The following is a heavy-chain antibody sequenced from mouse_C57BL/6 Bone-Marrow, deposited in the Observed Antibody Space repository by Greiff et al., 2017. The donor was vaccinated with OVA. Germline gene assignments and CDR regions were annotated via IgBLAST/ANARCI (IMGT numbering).Heavy chain of an antibody. Sequence: VQLQQSGAELVRPGTSVKMSCKASGYTFTNYWIGWAKQRPGHGLEWIGDIYPGGGYTNYNEKFKGKATLTADKSSSTAYMQFSSLTSEDSAIYYCARWTAQATDYCAMDYWGQGTSVTVSS. D-gene: IGHD3-2*02. V-gene: IGHV1-63*01. CDR3: ARWTAQATDYCAMDY. J-gene: IGHJ4*01. CDR1: GYTFTNYW. CDR2: IYPGGGYT.